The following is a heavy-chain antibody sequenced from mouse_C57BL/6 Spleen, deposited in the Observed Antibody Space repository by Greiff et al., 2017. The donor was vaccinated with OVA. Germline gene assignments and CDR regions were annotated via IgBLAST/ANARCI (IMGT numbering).Heavy chain of an antibody. CDR2: ISYDGSN. J-gene: IGHJ4*01. CDR1: GYSITSGYY. V-gene: IGHV3-6*01. CDR3: ARRGYAMDY. Sequence: EVQLQQSGPGLVKPSQSLSLTCSVTGYSITSGYYWNWIRQFPGNKLEWMGYISYDGSNNYNPSLKNRISITRDTSKNQFFLKLNSVTTEDTATYYCARRGYAMDYWGQGTSVTVSS.